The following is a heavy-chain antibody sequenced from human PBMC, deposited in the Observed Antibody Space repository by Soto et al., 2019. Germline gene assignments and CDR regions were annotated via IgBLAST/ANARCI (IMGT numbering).Heavy chain of an antibody. Sequence: QVQLVESGGGVVQPGRSLRLSCAASGFTFSSYGMHWVRQAPGKGLEWVAVISYDGSNKYYADSVKGRFTISRDNSKNTLYLQMNSLRAEDTAVYYCAKGAGLLIVVVTAIDYWGQGTLVTVSS. D-gene: IGHD2-21*02. J-gene: IGHJ4*02. CDR3: AKGAGLLIVVVTAIDY. V-gene: IGHV3-30*18. CDR1: GFTFSSYG. CDR2: ISYDGSNK.